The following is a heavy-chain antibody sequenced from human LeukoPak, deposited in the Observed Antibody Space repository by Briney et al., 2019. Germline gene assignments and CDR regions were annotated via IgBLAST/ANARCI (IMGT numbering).Heavy chain of an antibody. CDR1: GGSISSSSYY. Sequence: SETLSLTCIVSGGSISSSSYYWGWIRQPPGKGLEWLGSIYFSGYAYYNPSLKSRVTISVDTSKNQFSLKESSVTAADTAVYYRARHHGFPTTVNWFDPWGQGTLVTVSS. CDR3: ARHHGFPTTVNWFDP. V-gene: IGHV4-39*01. J-gene: IGHJ5*02. CDR2: IYFSGYA. D-gene: IGHD4-17*01.